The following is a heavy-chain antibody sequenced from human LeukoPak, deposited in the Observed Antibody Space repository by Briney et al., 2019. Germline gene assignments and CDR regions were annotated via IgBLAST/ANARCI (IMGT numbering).Heavy chain of an antibody. Sequence: PSETLSLTCIVSGGSISSHYWSWIRQPPGKGLECIGNIYYSGSTYYNPSLKSRVTISVDTSKNQFSLKLSSVTAADTAVYYCARQTTPFGYWGQGTLVTVSS. D-gene: IGHD2-15*01. V-gene: IGHV4-59*08. J-gene: IGHJ4*02. CDR2: IYYSGST. CDR3: ARQTTPFGY. CDR1: GGSISSHY.